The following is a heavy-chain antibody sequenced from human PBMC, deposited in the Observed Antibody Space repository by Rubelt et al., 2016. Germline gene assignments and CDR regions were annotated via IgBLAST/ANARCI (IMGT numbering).Heavy chain of an antibody. J-gene: IGHJ4*02. D-gene: IGHD6-13*01. CDR1: GFTFSTYA. V-gene: IGHV3-23*01. Sequence: GGGLVQPGGSLRLSCAASGFTFSTYAMTWVRQAPGKGLEWVSGLSGSGDTTYYADSVKGRFTISRDNAKNTLYLQMNSLRAEDTAVYYCVSSSLDYWGQGTLVTVSS. CDR3: VSSSLDY. CDR2: LSGSGDTT.